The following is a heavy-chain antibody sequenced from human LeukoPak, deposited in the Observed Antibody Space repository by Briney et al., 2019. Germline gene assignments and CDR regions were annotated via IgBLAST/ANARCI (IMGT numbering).Heavy chain of an antibody. CDR1: GGSVSHYY. V-gene: IGHV4-59*02. D-gene: IGHD3-22*01. CDR3: ARDSGGPYDSSGFDY. J-gene: IGHJ4*02. Sequence: SETLSLTCTVSGGSVSHYYWSWIRQPPGKGLEWIGYIFYSGTTNYSPSLKSRVTISVDTSKNQLSLKLNSVTAADTAVYYCARDSGGPYDSSGFDYWGQGTLVTVSS. CDR2: IFYSGTT.